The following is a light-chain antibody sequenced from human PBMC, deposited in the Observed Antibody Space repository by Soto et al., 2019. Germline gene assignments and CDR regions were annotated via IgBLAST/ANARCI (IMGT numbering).Light chain of an antibody. V-gene: IGKV1-33*01. Sequence: DIQMTQSPSSLSASVGDRVIITCQASQNIRNYLNWYQQKPGKAPRLLIYDASNLETGVPSRFSGSGSGTDFTFTISSLQPEDFATYFCQQYDYLPSFTFGPGTKVEVK. CDR1: QNIRNY. CDR2: DAS. CDR3: QQYDYLPSFT. J-gene: IGKJ3*01.